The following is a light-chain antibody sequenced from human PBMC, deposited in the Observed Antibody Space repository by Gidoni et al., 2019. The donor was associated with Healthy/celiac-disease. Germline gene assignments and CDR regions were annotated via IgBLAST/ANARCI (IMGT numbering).Light chain of an antibody. CDR2: GSS. Sequence: QSVLTQPPSVSGAPGQRVTISCTGSSSNIGADYDVHWYQQLPGTAPKLLIYGSSNRPSGVPDRFSGSKSGTSASLAITGLQAEDEADYYCQSYDTRLSGPVFGGGTKLTVL. CDR1: SSNIGADYD. CDR3: QSYDTRLSGPV. V-gene: IGLV1-40*01. J-gene: IGLJ3*02.